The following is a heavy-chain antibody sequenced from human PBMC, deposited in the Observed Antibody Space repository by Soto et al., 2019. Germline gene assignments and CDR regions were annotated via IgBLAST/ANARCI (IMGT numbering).Heavy chain of an antibody. CDR2: VLPILGTT. D-gene: IGHD3-16*01. J-gene: IGHJ4*02. Sequence: QVHLVQSGAEVKKPGSSVKVSCKDSGGSFTRNAISWVRQAPGQGLEWMGTVLPILGTTNYAQKFQGRVTMAADESTSTAYMELTSLTSEDTAMYYCARDRALIGFDHWGQGSLVTVSS. CDR3: ARDRALIGFDH. V-gene: IGHV1-69*18. CDR1: GGSFTRNA.